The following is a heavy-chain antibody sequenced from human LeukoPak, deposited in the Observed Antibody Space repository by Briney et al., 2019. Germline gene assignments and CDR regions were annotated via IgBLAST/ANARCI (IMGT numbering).Heavy chain of an antibody. D-gene: IGHD3-22*01. CDR1: GFTFSSYG. V-gene: IGHV3-30*03. J-gene: IGHJ4*02. Sequence: GRSLRLSCAASGFTFSSYGMHWVRQAPGKGLEWVAVISYDGSNKYYADSVKGRSTISRDNSKNTLYLQMNSLRAEDTAVYYCAVAYSSNGYYPVDYWGQGTLVTVSS. CDR2: ISYDGSNK. CDR3: AVAYSSNGYYPVDY.